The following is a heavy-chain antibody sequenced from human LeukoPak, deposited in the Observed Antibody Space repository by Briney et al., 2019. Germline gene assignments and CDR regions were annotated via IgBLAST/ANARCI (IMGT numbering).Heavy chain of an antibody. CDR3: ARGPEVRAFDI. Sequence: GGTLRLSCAASGFTFSSYEMHWVRQAPGKGLEWVSYISSSGSTIYYADSVKGRFTISRDNAKNSLYLQMNSLRAEDTAVYYCARGPEVRAFDIWGQGTMVTVSS. J-gene: IGHJ3*02. V-gene: IGHV3-48*03. CDR1: GFTFSSYE. CDR2: ISSSGSTI.